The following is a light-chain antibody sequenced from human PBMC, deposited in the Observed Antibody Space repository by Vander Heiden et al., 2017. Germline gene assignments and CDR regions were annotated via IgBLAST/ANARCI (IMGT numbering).Light chain of an antibody. CDR1: NIGSKN. CDR3: QVWDSSAL. CDR2: RDI. V-gene: IGLV3-9*01. Sequence: SYELTQPLSVSVALGQTARITCGGNNIGSKNVHWYQQKPGQAPVLVIYRDIIRPSGIPERFSGSNSGNTATLTISRAQAGVEADYYCQVWDSSALFGGGTKLTVL. J-gene: IGLJ2*01.